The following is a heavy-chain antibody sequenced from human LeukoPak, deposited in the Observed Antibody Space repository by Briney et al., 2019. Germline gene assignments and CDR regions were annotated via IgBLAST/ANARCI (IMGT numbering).Heavy chain of an antibody. J-gene: IGHJ4*02. CDR3: ARYVWGSYPTFEDY. CDR1: GGSISSYY. V-gene: IGHV4-59*01. Sequence: ESGPTLVNPSETLSLTCTVSGGSISSYYWSWIRQPPGKGLEWIGYISYSGSTNYNPSLKSRVTISVDTSKNQFSLTLSSVTAADTAVYYCARYVWGSYPTFEDYWGQGTLVTVSS. D-gene: IGHD3-16*02. CDR2: ISYSGST.